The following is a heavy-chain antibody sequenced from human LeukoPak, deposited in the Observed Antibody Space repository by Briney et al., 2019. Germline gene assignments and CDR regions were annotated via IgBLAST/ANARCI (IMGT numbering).Heavy chain of an antibody. CDR1: RYTFYTSS. J-gene: IGHJ3*02. CDR3: TRVRNSNNWWGAFDI. CDR2: ILPKNGNS. D-gene: IGHD1-1*01. V-gene: IGHV1-18*01. Sequence: ASVKVSCKDFRYTFYTSSIRWVCAALGQRLWCMGWILPKNGNSHYAQGVRGRVTMTIDTSRSTSYMELRSLRANDTAVYYCTRVRNSNNWWGAFDIWGQGTMVTVSS.